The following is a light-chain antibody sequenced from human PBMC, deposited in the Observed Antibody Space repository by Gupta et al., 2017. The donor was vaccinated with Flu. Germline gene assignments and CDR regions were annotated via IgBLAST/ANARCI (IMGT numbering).Light chain of an antibody. CDR1: QRDTFY. Sequence: GQRSPPSCGHSQRDTFYIACYQKKPDRAPGLLIYCTHSGATGIPTMFSGGGCGTMFTLTISIVASEVFADYCYQRNNYWCTFGQGTKVEIK. V-gene: IGKV3-15*01. J-gene: IGKJ1*01. CDR3: QRNNYWCT. CDR2: CTH.